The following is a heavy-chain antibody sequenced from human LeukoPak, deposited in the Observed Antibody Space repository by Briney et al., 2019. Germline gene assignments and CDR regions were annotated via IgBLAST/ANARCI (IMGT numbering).Heavy chain of an antibody. Sequence: PGGSLRLSCAASGFIYRSYAMSWVRQAPGMRLEWVSTITGSGGSTFYADSVKGRFTISRDNSRNTLYLQMNSLRAEDTALYYCAKDLGPGYGSGWPNFDYWGQGTLVTVSS. D-gene: IGHD6-19*01. V-gene: IGHV3-23*01. CDR3: AKDLGPGYGSGWPNFDY. CDR2: ITGSGGST. CDR1: GFIYRSYA. J-gene: IGHJ4*02.